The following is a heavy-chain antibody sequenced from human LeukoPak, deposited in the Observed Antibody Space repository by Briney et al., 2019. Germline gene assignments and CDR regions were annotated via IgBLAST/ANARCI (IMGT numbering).Heavy chain of an antibody. D-gene: IGHD3-3*01. J-gene: IGHJ6*02. Sequence: GGSLRLSCAASGFTVSSNYMSWVRQAPGKGLEWVSVIYSGGSTYYADSVKGRFTISRDNSKNTLYLQMNSLRAEDTAVYYCARVCLRFLVSVAYGMDVWGQGTTVTVSS. V-gene: IGHV3-53*01. CDR2: IYSGGST. CDR1: GFTVSSNY. CDR3: ARVCLRFLVSVAYGMDV.